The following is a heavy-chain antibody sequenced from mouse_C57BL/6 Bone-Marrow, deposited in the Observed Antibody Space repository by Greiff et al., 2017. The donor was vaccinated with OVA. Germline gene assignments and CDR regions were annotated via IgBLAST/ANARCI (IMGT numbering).Heavy chain of an antibody. CDR2: IDPENGDT. Sequence: EVKLVESGAELVRPGASVKLSCTASGFNIKDDYMHWVKQRPEQGLEWIGWIDPENGDTEYASKFQGKATITADTSSNTAYLQLSSLTSEDTAVYYCTTGPNWGFAYWGQGTLVTVSA. D-gene: IGHD4-1*01. V-gene: IGHV14-4*01. CDR3: TTGPNWGFAY. J-gene: IGHJ3*01. CDR1: GFNIKDDY.